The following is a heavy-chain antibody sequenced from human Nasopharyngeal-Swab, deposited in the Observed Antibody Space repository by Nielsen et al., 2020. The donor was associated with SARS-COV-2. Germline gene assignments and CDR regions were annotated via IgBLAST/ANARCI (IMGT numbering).Heavy chain of an antibody. CDR1: GGSISSGSYY. V-gene: IGHV4-39*07. J-gene: IGHJ4*02. Sequence: SETLSLTCTVSGGSISSGSYYWSWIRQPPGKGLEWIGEINHGGSTNYNPSLKSRLTISVDTSKNQFSLKLSSVTAADTAVYYCARGRRSRIAVTGPIHYWGQGTLVTVSS. CDR2: INHGGST. CDR3: ARGRRSRIAVTGPIHY. D-gene: IGHD6-19*01.